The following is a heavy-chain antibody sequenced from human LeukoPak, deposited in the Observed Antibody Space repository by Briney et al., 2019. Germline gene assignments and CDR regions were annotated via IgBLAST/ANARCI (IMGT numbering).Heavy chain of an antibody. J-gene: IGHJ4*02. V-gene: IGHV4-59*08. CDR1: GGSVSGYY. Sequence: SETLSLTCTVPGGSVSGYYWSWIRQPPGKGLEWIGYIYYSGNTKYNPSLKSRVTMSVDTSKNQFSLRLSSVTAADTAVYYCARHNYYDSSGYYPLGYWGQGTLVTLSS. CDR3: ARHNYYDSSGYYPLGY. CDR2: IYYSGNT. D-gene: IGHD3-22*01.